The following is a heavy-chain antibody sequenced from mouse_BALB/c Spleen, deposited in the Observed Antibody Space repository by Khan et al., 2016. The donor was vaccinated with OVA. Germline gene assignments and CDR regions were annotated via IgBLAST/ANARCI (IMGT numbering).Heavy chain of an antibody. CDR3: ARGAGYWYFDV. Sequence: QVQLKESGPELKKPGETVKISCKASGYTFTNYGMNWVKQAPGKGLKWMGWINTYTGEPTYADDFKGRFAFSLETSASTAYLQINNLKNEDMATYFCARGAGYWYFDVWGAGTTVTVSS. CDR2: INTYTGEP. J-gene: IGHJ1*01. V-gene: IGHV9-1*02. CDR1: GYTFTNYG.